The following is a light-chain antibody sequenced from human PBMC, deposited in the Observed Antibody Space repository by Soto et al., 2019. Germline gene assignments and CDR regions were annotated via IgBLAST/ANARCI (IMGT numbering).Light chain of an antibody. V-gene: IGLV2-14*01. Sequence: SVLTQPASVSGSPGQSITISCTGTSSDVGGYNYVSWYQHHPGKAPKLMLYEVSKRPSGVSNRFSGSKSGDTASLIISGLQAEDEADYYCSSYTSAGTVVFGGGTQLTVL. CDR1: SSDVGGYNY. J-gene: IGLJ7*01. CDR3: SSYTSAGTVV. CDR2: EVS.